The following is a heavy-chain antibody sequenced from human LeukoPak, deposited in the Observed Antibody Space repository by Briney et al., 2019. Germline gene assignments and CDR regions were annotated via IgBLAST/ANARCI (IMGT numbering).Heavy chain of an antibody. CDR2: ISGSGTNT. CDR3: AKDFRILLWFFGS. J-gene: IGHJ4*02. CDR1: GFTYSSYG. Sequence: PGGSLRLSCAASGFTYSSYGMTWVRQAPGKGLEWVSGISGSGTNTYYADSVKGRFTISRDNSKNTLYLQMNSLRPEDTAVYYCAKDFRILLWFFGSWGQGTLVTVSS. V-gene: IGHV3-23*01. D-gene: IGHD3-10*01.